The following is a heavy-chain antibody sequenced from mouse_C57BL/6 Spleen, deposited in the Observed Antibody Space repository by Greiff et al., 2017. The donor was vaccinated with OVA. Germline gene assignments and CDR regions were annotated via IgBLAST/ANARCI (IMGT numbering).Heavy chain of an antibody. CDR1: GYTFTSYW. Sequence: QVQLQQPGAELVKPGASVKLSCKASGYTFTSYWMHWVKQRPGRGLEWIGRIDPNSGGTKYNAKFKSKATLTVDKPSSTAYMQLSSLTSEDSAVYDCAREFITTVVAKGFAYWGQGTLVTVSA. D-gene: IGHD1-1*01. CDR3: AREFITTVVAKGFAY. J-gene: IGHJ3*01. V-gene: IGHV1-72*01. CDR2: IDPNSGGT.